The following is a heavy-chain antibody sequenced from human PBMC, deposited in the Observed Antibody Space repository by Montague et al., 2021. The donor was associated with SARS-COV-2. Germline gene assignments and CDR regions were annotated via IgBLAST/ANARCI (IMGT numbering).Heavy chain of an antibody. CDR3: ARTRNYGDHSLDNWFHP. CDR2: IYNSGTT. D-gene: IGHD4-17*01. V-gene: IGHV4-39*01. CDR1: GDSTSCPNCY. J-gene: IGHJ5*02. Sequence: SETLSLTCTVSGDSTSCPNCYWGWIRQPPGKGLDWIGTIYNSGTTYYNSSLKSRLTISIDTSKNQFSLKLSSVTAADTAVYYCARTRNYGDHSLDNWFHPWGQGTLVTVSS.